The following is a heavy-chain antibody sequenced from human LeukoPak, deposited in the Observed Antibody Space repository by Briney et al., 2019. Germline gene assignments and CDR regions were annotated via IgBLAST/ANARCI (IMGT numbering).Heavy chain of an antibody. CDR3: ARHTTMAAWHFEH. J-gene: IGHJ4*02. D-gene: IGHD5-18*01. CDR2: VYYSGST. Sequence: PSETLSLTCTVSGGSISSYYWSWIRQPLGNGLEWIGYVYYSGSTNYNPSLKSRVTISVDTSNNQFSLKLNSVTAADTAVYYCARHTTMAAWHFEHWGQGTLVTVSS. V-gene: IGHV4-59*08. CDR1: GGSISSYY.